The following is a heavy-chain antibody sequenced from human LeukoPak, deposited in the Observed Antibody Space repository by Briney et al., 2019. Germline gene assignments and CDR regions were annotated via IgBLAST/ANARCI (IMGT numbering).Heavy chain of an antibody. CDR3: ARGNIAVAGYFDC. J-gene: IGHJ4*02. Sequence: PETLSLTCAVYGGSFSGYYWSWIRQPPGKGLEWIGEINHSGSTNYNPSLKSRVTISVDTSKNQFSLKLSSVTAADTAVYYCARGNIAVAGYFDCWGQGTLVTVSS. V-gene: IGHV4-34*01. CDR2: INHSGST. CDR1: GGSFSGYY. D-gene: IGHD6-19*01.